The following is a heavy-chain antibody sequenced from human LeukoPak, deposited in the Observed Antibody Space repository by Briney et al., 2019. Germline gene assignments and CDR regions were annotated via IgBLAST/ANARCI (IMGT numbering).Heavy chain of an antibody. CDR3: AKFGHGGSYSYMDV. CDR1: GCTFANYA. V-gene: IGHV3-23*01. D-gene: IGHD3-10*01. J-gene: IGHJ6*03. Sequence: GGSLRLSCAVSGCTFANYAMTWVRQAPGKGLESVSSISTDGTTYYAHSVKGRFTLSRDNSKNTLYLQMSSLRAEDTAVYYCAKFGHGGSYSYMDVWGKGTTVTVSS. CDR2: ISTDGTT.